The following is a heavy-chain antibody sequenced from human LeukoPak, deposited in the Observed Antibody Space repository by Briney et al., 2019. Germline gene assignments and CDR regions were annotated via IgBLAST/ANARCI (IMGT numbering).Heavy chain of an antibody. J-gene: IGHJ4*02. CDR2: TYPGDSDT. D-gene: IGHD2-15*01. V-gene: IGHV5-51*01. CDR3: ARRPYCTGDSCYRNFEY. CDR1: GYSFSNYW. Sequence: GESLKISCKGSGYSFSNYWIAWVRQMPGKGLEWMGITYPGDSDTRYSPSFQGQVTISADKSISTAYLQWSSLKASDTAVYYCARRPYCTGDSCYRNFEYWGQGTLVTVSS.